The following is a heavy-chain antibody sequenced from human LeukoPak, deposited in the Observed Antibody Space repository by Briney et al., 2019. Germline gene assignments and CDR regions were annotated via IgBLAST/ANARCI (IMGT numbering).Heavy chain of an antibody. D-gene: IGHD3-10*01. J-gene: IGHJ4*02. CDR2: IYPGDSDT. Sequence: GGSLKISCKGSGYSFTSYWIGWVRQMPGKGLEWMGIIYPGDSDTRYSPSFQGQVTISADKSISTAYLQWSSLKASDTAMYYCARICGSEILLWFGEREYYFDYWGQGTLVTVSS. CDR3: ARICGSEILLWFGEREYYFDY. CDR1: GYSFTSYW. V-gene: IGHV5-51*01.